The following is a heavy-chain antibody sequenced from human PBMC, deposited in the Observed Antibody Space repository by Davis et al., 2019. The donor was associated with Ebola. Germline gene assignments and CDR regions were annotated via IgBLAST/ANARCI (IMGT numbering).Heavy chain of an antibody. D-gene: IGHD6-6*01. CDR1: GFTVSSNY. CDR3: AGALSARKGLDY. Sequence: RGSLRLSCAASGFTVSSNYMSWVRQAPGKGLEWVSIIYIAESTSYADSAKGRFTISRDNSKNTVYLQMNSLRAEDTAVYYCAGALSARKGLDYWGQGTLVTVSS. CDR2: IYIAEST. V-gene: IGHV3-53*01. J-gene: IGHJ4*02.